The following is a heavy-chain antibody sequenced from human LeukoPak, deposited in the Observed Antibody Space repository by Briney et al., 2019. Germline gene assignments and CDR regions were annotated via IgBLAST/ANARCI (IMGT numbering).Heavy chain of an antibody. Sequence: GGSLRLSCAASGFTFSSYGMSWVRQAPEKGLEWVSGISGSGGSTYYADSVKGRFTISRDNSKNTLSLHMNSLRAEDTAVYYCARDKVRGSNWGSSFDYWGQGTLVTVSS. CDR3: ARDKVRGSNWGSSFDY. V-gene: IGHV3-23*01. CDR1: GFTFSSYG. CDR2: ISGSGGST. D-gene: IGHD7-27*01. J-gene: IGHJ4*02.